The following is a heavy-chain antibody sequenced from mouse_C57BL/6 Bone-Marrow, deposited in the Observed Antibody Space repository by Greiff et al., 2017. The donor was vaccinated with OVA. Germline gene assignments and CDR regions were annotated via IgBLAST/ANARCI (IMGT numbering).Heavy chain of an antibody. CDR2: ISYDGSN. CDR1: GYSITSGYY. CDR3: ARVWGFAY. Sequence: EVQRVESGPGLVKPSQSLSLTCSVTGYSITSGYYWNWIRQFPGNKLEWMGYISYDGSNNYNPSLKNRISITRDTSKNQFFLKLNSVTTEDTATYYCARVWGFAYWGQGTLVTVSA. V-gene: IGHV3-6*01. J-gene: IGHJ3*01.